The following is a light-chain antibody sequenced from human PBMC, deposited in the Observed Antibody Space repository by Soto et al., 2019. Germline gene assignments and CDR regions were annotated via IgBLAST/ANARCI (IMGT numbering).Light chain of an antibody. J-gene: IGLJ1*01. CDR3: ISYTNSDTYV. CDR2: DVT. V-gene: IGLV2-14*01. Sequence: QSALTQPASVSGSPGQSITISCTGTSTDVGAYKYVSWYQQHPGKVPKLMIYDVTSRPSGVSNRFSGSKSGNTASLIISGLQAEDEADYYCISYTNSDTYVFGTGTQLTVL. CDR1: STDVGAYKY.